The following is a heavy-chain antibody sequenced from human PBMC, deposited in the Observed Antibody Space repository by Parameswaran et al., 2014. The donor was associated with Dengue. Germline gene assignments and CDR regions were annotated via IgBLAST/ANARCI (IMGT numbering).Heavy chain of an antibody. Sequence: RWIRQPPGKGLEWVSAISGSGGSTYYADSVKGRFTISRDNSKNTLYLQMNSLRAEDTAVYYCAKRVGIGRFLKYYYGMDVWGQGTTVTVSS. V-gene: IGHV3-23*01. D-gene: IGHD3-3*01. CDR2: ISGSGGST. J-gene: IGHJ6*02. CDR3: AKRVGIGRFLKYYYGMDV.